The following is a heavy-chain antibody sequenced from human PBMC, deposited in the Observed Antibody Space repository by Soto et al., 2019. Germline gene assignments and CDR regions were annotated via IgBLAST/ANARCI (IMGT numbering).Heavy chain of an antibody. CDR2: ISGNGGTT. CDR1: GFAFSFYS. D-gene: IGHD2-8*01. J-gene: IGHJ4*02. Sequence: EVVLLESGGGLVQPGGSLRLSCEVSGFAFSFYSMSWVRQAPGKGLEWVASISGNGGTTYYAASGKGRFTFSRDNSKNTLYLQMNNLRGEDTAVYYCAKDRGGCTNGWEFFDSGGQGTLVTVAS. V-gene: IGHV3-23*01. CDR3: AKDRGGCTNGWEFFDS.